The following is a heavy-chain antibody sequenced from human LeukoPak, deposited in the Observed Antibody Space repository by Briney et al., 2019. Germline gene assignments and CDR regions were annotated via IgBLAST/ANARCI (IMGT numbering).Heavy chain of an antibody. CDR3: ARASGGRGYLFDY. CDR1: GGPISSYY. V-gene: IGHV4-59*01. Sequence: AETLSLPCTLSGGPISSYYWSWLRQPPGRGLEWIGYIYYSGSTNYNPSLKSRVTISVDTSKNQSSLKLSSVTAAGTAVYYCARASGGRGYLFDYWGQGTLVTVSS. D-gene: IGHD3-22*01. J-gene: IGHJ4*02. CDR2: IYYSGST.